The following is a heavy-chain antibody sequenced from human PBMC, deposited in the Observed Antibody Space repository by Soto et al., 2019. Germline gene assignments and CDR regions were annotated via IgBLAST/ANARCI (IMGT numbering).Heavy chain of an antibody. D-gene: IGHD6-13*01. CDR3: TTSSAAYYYGMDV. V-gene: IGHV3-15*07. J-gene: IGHJ6*02. CDR2: IKSKSDGGTT. CDR1: GFNFNGYD. Sequence: GGSLRLSCAASGFNFNGYDMHWVRQAPGKGLEWVGRIKSKSDGGTTDYAAPVKGRFTISRDDSKTPLYLQMNSLKTEDTAVYYCTTSSAAYYYGMDVWGQGTTVTVSS.